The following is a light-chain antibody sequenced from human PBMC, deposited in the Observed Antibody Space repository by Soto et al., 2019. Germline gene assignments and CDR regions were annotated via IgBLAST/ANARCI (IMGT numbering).Light chain of an antibody. V-gene: IGKV1-39*01. CDR2: AAS. J-gene: IGKJ1*01. CDR3: QQSYNSPQT. Sequence: DIQMTQSPSTLSASVGDRVTITCRASETIMTYLNWYQLKPGKPPRLLIYAASSLQSGVPSRFSGSGSATDFTLNISSLQPEDFATYSCQQSYNSPQTCGQGTKVAIK. CDR1: ETIMTY.